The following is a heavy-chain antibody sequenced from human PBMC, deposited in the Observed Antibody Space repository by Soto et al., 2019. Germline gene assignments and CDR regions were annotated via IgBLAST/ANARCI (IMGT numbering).Heavy chain of an antibody. Sequence: PGGSLRLSCAASGFTFSSYSMNWVRQAPGRGLEWVSSISTTSTYIYYADSVKGRFTISRDNAKNSLYLQMNSLRVEDTAVYYCARDYGPSNWYNWFHPWGQGTLVTV. V-gene: IGHV3-21*01. CDR3: ARDYGPSNWYNWFHP. D-gene: IGHD4-17*01. CDR2: ISTTSTYI. J-gene: IGHJ5*02. CDR1: GFTFSSYS.